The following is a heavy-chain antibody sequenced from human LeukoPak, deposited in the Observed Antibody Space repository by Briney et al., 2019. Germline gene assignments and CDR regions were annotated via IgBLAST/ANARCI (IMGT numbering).Heavy chain of an antibody. Sequence: ETLSLTCIVSGDSLSLFFWSWIRQPLGKGLEWIGYIHYSGRTNYNPSLKSRVTTSLDTSKNHLSLKLRSVTAADTAVYYCARGSPDTATDDGWFDPWGQGSLVTVSS. CDR2: IHYSGRT. D-gene: IGHD5-18*01. J-gene: IGHJ5*02. CDR3: ARGSPDTATDDGWFDP. V-gene: IGHV4-59*01. CDR1: GDSLSLFF.